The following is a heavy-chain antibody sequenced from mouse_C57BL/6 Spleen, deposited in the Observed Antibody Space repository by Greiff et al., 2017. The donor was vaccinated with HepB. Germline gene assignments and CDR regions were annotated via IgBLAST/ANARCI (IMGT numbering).Heavy chain of an antibody. CDR1: GYAFSSSW. CDR3: ASRIYYGSYYAMDY. D-gene: IGHD1-1*01. V-gene: IGHV1-82*01. Sequence: VQLQQSGPELVKPGASVKISCKASGYAFSSSWMNWVKQRPGKGLEWIGRIYPGDGDTNYNGKFKGKATLTADKSSSTAYMQLSSLTSEDSAVYFCASRIYYGSYYAMDYSGQGTSVTVSP. CDR2: IYPGDGDT. J-gene: IGHJ4*01.